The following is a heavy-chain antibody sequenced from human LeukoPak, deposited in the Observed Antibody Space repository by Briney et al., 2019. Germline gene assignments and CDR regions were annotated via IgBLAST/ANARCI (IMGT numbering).Heavy chain of an antibody. CDR3: ARDRFSGYDEFRWLDP. CDR1: GFTFSSYE. D-gene: IGHD5-12*01. V-gene: IGHV3-21*01. Sequence: GGSLRLSCAASGFTFSSYEMNWVRQAPGKGLEWVSSISSSSSYIYYADSVKGRFTISRDNAKNSLYLQMNSLRAEDTAVYYCARDRFSGYDEFRWLDPWGQGTLVTVSS. J-gene: IGHJ5*02. CDR2: ISSSSSYI.